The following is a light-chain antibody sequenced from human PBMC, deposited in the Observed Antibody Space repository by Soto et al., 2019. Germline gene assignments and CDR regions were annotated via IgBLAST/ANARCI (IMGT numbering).Light chain of an antibody. CDR1: SSDVGAYNY. V-gene: IGLV2-8*01. Sequence: QSVLTQPPSASGSPGQSVTLSCTGTSSDVGAYNYVSWYQQHPGKAPKLVIYEVSKRPSGVPDRFSGSQSGNTASLTVSGLQAEDEADYYCSSDAGSDNLVFGGGTKLTVL. J-gene: IGLJ3*02. CDR3: SSDAGSDNLV. CDR2: EVS.